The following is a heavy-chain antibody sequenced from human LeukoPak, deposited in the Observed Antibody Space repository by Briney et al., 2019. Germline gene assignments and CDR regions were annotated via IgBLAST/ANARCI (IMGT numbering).Heavy chain of an antibody. CDR3: AKDQSQ. V-gene: IGHV3-30*18. J-gene: IGHJ4*02. CDR2: ISIDGNNK. CDR1: GLPIADFA. Sequence: GGSLRLSCVASGLPIADFAMHWVRQAPGKGLEWVAVISIDGNNKYYGDSVKGRFTISRDNSKNTLYLQINSLRPEDTAVYYCAKDQSQWGQGTLVIVSS.